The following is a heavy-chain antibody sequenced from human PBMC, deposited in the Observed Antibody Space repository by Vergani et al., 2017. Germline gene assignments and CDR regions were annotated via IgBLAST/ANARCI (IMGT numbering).Heavy chain of an antibody. V-gene: IGHV3-30*19. Sequence: QVRLVESGGGVVQPGGSLRLSCAASGFTFRSHGMHWVRQAPGKGLEWVALISYDGTNKYYTNSVRGRFTISRDNSKSTLFLQMNSLRVEDMAVYYCARDRGDWRYSRYFYNYYMDVWGKGTTVTVSS. CDR3: ARDRGDWRYSRYFYNYYMDV. D-gene: IGHD2-8*02. CDR2: ISYDGTNK. J-gene: IGHJ6*03. CDR1: GFTFRSHG.